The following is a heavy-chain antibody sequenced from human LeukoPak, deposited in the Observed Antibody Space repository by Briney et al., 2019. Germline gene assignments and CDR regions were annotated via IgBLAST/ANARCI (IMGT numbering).Heavy chain of an antibody. J-gene: IGHJ6*02. CDR2: ISAYNGNT. V-gene: IGHV1-18*01. D-gene: IGHD4-17*01. Sequence: GTSAKVSCKASGYTFTSYGISWVRQAPGQGLEWMGWISAYNGNTNYAQKLQGRVTMTTDTSTSTAYMELRSLRSDDTAVYYCARIPGDYGDYVDYYYGMDVWGQGTTVTVSS. CDR1: GYTFTSYG. CDR3: ARIPGDYGDYVDYYYGMDV.